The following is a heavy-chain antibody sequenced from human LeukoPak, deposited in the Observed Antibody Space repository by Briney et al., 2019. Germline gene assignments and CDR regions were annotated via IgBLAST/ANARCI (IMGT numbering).Heavy chain of an antibody. CDR3: ARVGSGSAFDI. CDR1: GFTLSSYD. D-gene: IGHD1-26*01. Sequence: HSGGSLRLSCAASGFTLSSYDMHWVRQTTGKGLEWVSCVGTAGDTYHLGSVKGRFTISREKAKNSLYLHMNSLRAGDTAVYYCARVGSGSAFDIWGQGTKVTVSS. CDR2: VGTAGDT. J-gene: IGHJ3*02. V-gene: IGHV3-13*04.